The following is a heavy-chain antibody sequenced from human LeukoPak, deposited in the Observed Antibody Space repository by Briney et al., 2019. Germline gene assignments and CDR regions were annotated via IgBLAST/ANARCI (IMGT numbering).Heavy chain of an antibody. J-gene: IGHJ4*02. CDR3: AKESTVTTRSSYGY. Sequence: PGGSLRLSCAASGFTFSSYAMSWVRQAPGKGLEWVSAISGSGGSTYYADSVKGRFTISRDNSKNTLYLQMNSLRAGDTAVYYCAKESTVTTRSSYGYWGQGTLVTVSS. CDR2: ISGSGGST. CDR1: GFTFSSYA. D-gene: IGHD4-17*01. V-gene: IGHV3-23*01.